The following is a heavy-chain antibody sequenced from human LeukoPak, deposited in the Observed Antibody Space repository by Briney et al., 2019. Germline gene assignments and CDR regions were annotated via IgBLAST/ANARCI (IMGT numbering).Heavy chain of an antibody. CDR3: AREKGIAAAGLNWFDP. CDR2: ISAYNGNT. CDR1: GYTFTSYG. Sequence: AASVKVSCKASGYTFTSYGISWVRQAPGQGLEWMGWISAYNGNTNYAQKLQGRVTMTTDTSTSTAYMELRSLRSDDTAVYYCAREKGIAAAGLNWFDPWGQGTLVTVSS. J-gene: IGHJ5*02. D-gene: IGHD6-13*01. V-gene: IGHV1-18*01.